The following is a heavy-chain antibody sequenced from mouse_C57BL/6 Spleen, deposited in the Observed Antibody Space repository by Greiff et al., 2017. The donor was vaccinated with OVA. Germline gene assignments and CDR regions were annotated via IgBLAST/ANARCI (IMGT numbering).Heavy chain of an antibody. Sequence: DVMLVESGGGLVKPGGSLKLSCAASGFTFSDYGMHWVRQAPEKGLEWVAYISSGSSTIYYADTVKGRFTISRDNAKNTLFLQMTSLRSEDTAMYYCARRNYGNSGAMDYWGQGTSVTVSS. CDR1: GFTFSDYG. V-gene: IGHV5-17*01. J-gene: IGHJ4*01. CDR2: ISSGSSTI. D-gene: IGHD2-1*01. CDR3: ARRNYGNSGAMDY.